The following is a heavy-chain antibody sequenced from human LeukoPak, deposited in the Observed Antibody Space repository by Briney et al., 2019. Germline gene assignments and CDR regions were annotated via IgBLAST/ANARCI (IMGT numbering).Heavy chain of an antibody. J-gene: IGHJ4*02. CDR1: GGSISSYY. D-gene: IGHD3-3*01. Sequence: SETLSLARTVSGGSISSYYWSWIRQPPGKGLEWIGYIYYSGSTNYNPSLKSRVTISVDTSKNQFSLKLSSVTAADTAVYYCARGIRTDYDFWSGYKVGHSFDYWGRGTLVTVSS. V-gene: IGHV4-59*12. CDR2: IYYSGST. CDR3: ARGIRTDYDFWSGYKVGHSFDY.